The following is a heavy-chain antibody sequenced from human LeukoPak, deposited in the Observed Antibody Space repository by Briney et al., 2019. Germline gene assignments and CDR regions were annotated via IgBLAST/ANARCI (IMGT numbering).Heavy chain of an antibody. J-gene: IGHJ4*02. D-gene: IGHD1-26*01. CDR1: GGSISSYC. CDR3: ARGAGSFEY. V-gene: IGHV4-59*01. CDR2: IYYSGNT. Sequence: SETLSLTCTVSGGSISSYCWSWIRQPPGKGLEWIGYIYYSGNTNYNPSLKSRVTISVDTSKNQFSLKLSSVTAADTAVYYCARGAGSFEYWGQGTLVTVSS.